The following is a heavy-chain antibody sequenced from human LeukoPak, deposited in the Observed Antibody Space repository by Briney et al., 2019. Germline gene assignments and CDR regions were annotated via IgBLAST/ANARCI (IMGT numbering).Heavy chain of an antibody. CDR1: GYTFTDQY. J-gene: IGHJ4*02. CDR3: ASGSSLLPFDY. V-gene: IGHV1-2*02. Sequence: ASVKVSCKASGYTFTDQYIHWVRQTPGQGLEWMGWMNPSNNGVNYAQKFQGRVAMTRDTSISTAYVEVSSLRSEDTAVYYCASGSSLLPFDYWGQGILVTVSS. CDR2: MNPSNNGV. D-gene: IGHD6-6*01.